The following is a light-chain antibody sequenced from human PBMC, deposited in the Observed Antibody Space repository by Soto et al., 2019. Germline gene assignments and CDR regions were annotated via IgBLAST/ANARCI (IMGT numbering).Light chain of an antibody. CDR2: GAS. Sequence: IVVTQSPGTLSLSPGERATPSCRASQSVSSSYLAWYQQKPGQTPRLLIYGASSRATGIPDRFSGSGSGTDFTLTISRLEPDDSAVYYCQQFGNSPYTFGQGTKLDIK. J-gene: IGKJ2*01. CDR3: QQFGNSPYT. CDR1: QSVSSSY. V-gene: IGKV3-20*01.